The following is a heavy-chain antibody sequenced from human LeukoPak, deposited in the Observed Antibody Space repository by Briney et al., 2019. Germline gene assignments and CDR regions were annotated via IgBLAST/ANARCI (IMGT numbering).Heavy chain of an antibody. CDR2: INHSGST. D-gene: IGHD3-22*01. CDR1: GGSFSGYY. CDR3: ARLNYYDSSGYFR. Sequence: PSETLSLTCAVYGGSFSGYYWSWIRQPPGKGLEWIGEINHSGSTNYNPSLKSRVTISVDTSKNQFSLKLSSVTAADTAVYYCARLNYYDSSGYFRWGQGTLVTVSS. V-gene: IGHV4-34*01. J-gene: IGHJ4*02.